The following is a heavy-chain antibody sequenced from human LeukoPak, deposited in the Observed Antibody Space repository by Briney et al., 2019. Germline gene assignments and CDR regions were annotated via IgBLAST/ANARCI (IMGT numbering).Heavy chain of an antibody. CDR3: ARHEGWWYFDL. Sequence: SETLSLTXTVSGGSIRSSSYYWGWIRQPPGKGLEWIGSIYYSGSTYYNPSLKSRVTISVDTSKNQFSLKLSSVTAADTAVYYCARHEGWWYFDLWGRGTLVTVSS. CDR1: GGSIRSSSYY. V-gene: IGHV4-39*01. J-gene: IGHJ2*01. D-gene: IGHD6-19*01. CDR2: IYYSGST.